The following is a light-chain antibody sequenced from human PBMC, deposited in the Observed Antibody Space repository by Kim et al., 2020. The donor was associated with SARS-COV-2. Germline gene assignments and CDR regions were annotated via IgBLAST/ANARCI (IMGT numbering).Light chain of an antibody. CDR1: SSYVGGYNY. Sequence: SFTHSCTVTSSYVGGYNYVSWYQQHPGTAPKLMIYDYDKRPSGVSDRFSGSKSGDTASLTISGLQAEDETDYYCSSYASSGTQVVFGGGTKLTVL. J-gene: IGLJ2*01. CDR2: DYD. V-gene: IGLV2-14*03. CDR3: SSYASSGTQVV.